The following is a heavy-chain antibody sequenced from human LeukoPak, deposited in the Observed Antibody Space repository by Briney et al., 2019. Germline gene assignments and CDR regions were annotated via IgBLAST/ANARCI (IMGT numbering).Heavy chain of an antibody. CDR1: GYTFTSYG. CDR3: ARDVEATDAFDI. V-gene: IGHV1-18*01. CDR2: IGAYNGNT. Sequence: ASVKVSCKASGYTFTSYGISWVRQAPGQGLEWMGWIGAYNGNTNYAQKLQGRVTMTTDTSTSTAYMELRSLRSDDTAVYYCARDVEATDAFDIWGQGTMVTVSS. J-gene: IGHJ3*02. D-gene: IGHD1-26*01.